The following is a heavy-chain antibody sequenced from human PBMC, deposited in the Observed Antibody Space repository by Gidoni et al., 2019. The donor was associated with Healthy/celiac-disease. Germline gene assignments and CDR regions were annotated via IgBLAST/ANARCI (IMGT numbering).Heavy chain of an antibody. CDR2: INHSGST. Sequence: QVQLQQRGAGLLKPSETLSLTCAVYGGSFSGYYWSWIRQPPGKGLEWIGEINHSGSTNYNPSLKSRVTISVGTSKNQFSLKLSSVTAADTAVYYCARGRWFDPWGQGTLVTVSS. V-gene: IGHV4-34*01. CDR3: ARGRWFDP. J-gene: IGHJ5*02. CDR1: GGSFSGYY.